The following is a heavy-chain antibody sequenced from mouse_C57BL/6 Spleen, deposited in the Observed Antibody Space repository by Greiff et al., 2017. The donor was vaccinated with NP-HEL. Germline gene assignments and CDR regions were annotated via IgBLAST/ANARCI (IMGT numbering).Heavy chain of an antibody. CDR2: ILPGSGST. CDR3: ARRTTVVLFAY. CDR1: GYPCTGYW. J-gene: IGHJ3*01. Sequence: VQLQQSGAELMKPGASVKLSCKASGYPCTGYWIEWVKQRPGHGVEWTGEILPGSGSTNYNEKFKGKATFTADPSSNTAYMQRSSLTTEDSAIYYCARRTTVVLFAYWGRGTLVTVCA. D-gene: IGHD1-1*01. V-gene: IGHV1-9*01.